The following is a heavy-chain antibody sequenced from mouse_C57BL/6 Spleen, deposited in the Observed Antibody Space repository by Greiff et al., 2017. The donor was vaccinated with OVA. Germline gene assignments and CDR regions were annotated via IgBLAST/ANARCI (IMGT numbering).Heavy chain of an antibody. V-gene: IGHV1-18*01. CDR2: INPNNGGT. CDR3: ARGGYARDYYAMDY. CDR1: GYTFTDYN. Sequence: EVQLQQSGPELVKPGASVKIPCKASGYTFTDYNMDWVKQSHGKSLEWIGDINPNNGGTIYNQKFKGKATLTVDKSSSTAYMELRSLTSEDTAVYYCARGGYARDYYAMDYWGQGTSVTVSS. J-gene: IGHJ4*01. D-gene: IGHD2-2*01.